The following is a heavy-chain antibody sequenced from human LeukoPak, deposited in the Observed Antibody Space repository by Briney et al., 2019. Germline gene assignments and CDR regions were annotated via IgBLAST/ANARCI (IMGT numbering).Heavy chain of an antibody. J-gene: IGHJ4*02. Sequence: PGESLGLSCAVSGFTFRSYAMSWVRQAPGKGLEWVSTTSGSGGNTYYADSVKGRFTISRDNSKNMLYLQMNSLRAEDTAVYYCAKEGGTGTRFDYWGQGTLVTVSS. CDR3: AKEGGTGTRFDY. V-gene: IGHV3-23*01. CDR2: TSGSGGNT. CDR1: GFTFRSYA. D-gene: IGHD1-7*01.